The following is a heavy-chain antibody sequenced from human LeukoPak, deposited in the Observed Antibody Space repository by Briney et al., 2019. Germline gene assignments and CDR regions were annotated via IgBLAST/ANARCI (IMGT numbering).Heavy chain of an antibody. J-gene: IGHJ4*02. D-gene: IGHD6-19*01. Sequence: GGSLRLSCAASGFTFDDYAIHWVRQAPGKGLEWVSGISWNSDNIGYADSVKGRFTISRDNAKNSLYLQMNSLRAGDTAVYYCARVRTWVAVPGPFDYWGQGTLVTVSS. V-gene: IGHV3-9*01. CDR3: ARVRTWVAVPGPFDY. CDR1: GFTFDDYA. CDR2: ISWNSDNI.